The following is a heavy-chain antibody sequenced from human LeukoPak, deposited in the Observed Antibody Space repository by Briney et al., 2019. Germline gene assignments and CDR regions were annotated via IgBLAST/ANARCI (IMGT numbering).Heavy chain of an antibody. Sequence: PGRSLRLSCAASGFTFSSYGMHWVRQAPGKGLEWVAVISHDGSNKYYADSVKGRFTISRDNSKNTLYLQMNSLRAEDTAVYYCAKAQIDSYGLRPFFDYWGQGTLVTVSS. CDR1: GFTFSSYG. D-gene: IGHD5-18*01. CDR2: ISHDGSNK. V-gene: IGHV3-30*18. J-gene: IGHJ4*02. CDR3: AKAQIDSYGLRPFFDY.